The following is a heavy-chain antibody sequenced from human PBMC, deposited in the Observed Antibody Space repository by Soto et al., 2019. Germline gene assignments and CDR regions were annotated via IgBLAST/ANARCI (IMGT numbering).Heavy chain of an antibody. CDR2: IWYDGSNK. CDR1: GFTFSSYG. J-gene: IGHJ6*02. CDR3: ARGQWCGGDCYYYYYYGMDV. D-gene: IGHD2-21*02. Sequence: PGGSLRLSCAASGFTFSSYGMHWVRQAPGKGLEWVAVIWYDGSNKYYADSVKGRFTISRDNSKNTLYLQMNSLRAEDTAVYYCARGQWCGGDCYYYYYYGMDVWGQGTTVTVSS. V-gene: IGHV3-33*01.